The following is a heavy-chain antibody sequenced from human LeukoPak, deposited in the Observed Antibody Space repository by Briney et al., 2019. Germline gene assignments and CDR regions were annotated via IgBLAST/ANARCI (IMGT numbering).Heavy chain of an antibody. J-gene: IGHJ4*02. V-gene: IGHV1-69*05. CDR3: ARDRGNYYDSSGYYYFDY. CDR1: GGTFSSYA. CDR2: IIPIFGTA. D-gene: IGHD3-22*01. Sequence: SVKVSCKASGGTFSSYAISWVRQAPGQGLEWMGRIIPIFGTANYAQKFQGRVTITTDESTSTAYMELGSLRSEDTAVYYCARDRGNYYDSSGYYYFDYWGQGTLVTVSS.